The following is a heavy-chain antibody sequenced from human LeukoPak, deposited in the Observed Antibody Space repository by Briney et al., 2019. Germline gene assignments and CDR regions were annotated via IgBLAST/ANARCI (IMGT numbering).Heavy chain of an antibody. CDR2: IRDDASNK. CDR1: GFTFSSYG. CDR3: ARDPPHYDFWSGYLDRGAFDI. J-gene: IGHJ3*02. V-gene: IGHV3-33*01. D-gene: IGHD3-3*01. Sequence: GGSLRLSCAASGFTFSSYGMHWVRQAPGKGLEWVAVIRDDASNKYYADSVKDRFTISRDNSKNTLYLQMNSLRAEDTAVYYCARDPPHYDFWSGYLDRGAFDIWGQGTMVTVSS.